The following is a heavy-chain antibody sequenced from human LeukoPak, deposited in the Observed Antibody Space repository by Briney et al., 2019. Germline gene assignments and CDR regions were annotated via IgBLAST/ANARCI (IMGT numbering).Heavy chain of an antibody. V-gene: IGHV4-34*01. D-gene: IGHD3-10*01. CDR3: ARKGLGGSGSSYYYYYYMDV. J-gene: IGHJ6*03. Sequence: SETLSLTCAVYGVSFSCYYWSWLRQPPGKGLEWIEVINHSGSNNYNPSLKSRVTISVDTSKNQFSLKLSPVTAADTAVYYCARKGLGGSGSSYYYYYYMDVWGKGTTVTVSS. CDR2: INHSGSN. CDR1: GVSFSCYY.